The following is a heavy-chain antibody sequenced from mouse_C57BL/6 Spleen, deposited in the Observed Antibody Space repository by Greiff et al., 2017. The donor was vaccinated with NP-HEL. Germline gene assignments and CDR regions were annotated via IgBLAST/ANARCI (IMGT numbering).Heavy chain of an antibody. Sequence: VKLQESGAELARPGASVKLSCKASGYTFTSYGISWVKQRTGQGLEWIGEIYPRSGNTYYNEKFKGKATLTADKSSSTAYMELRSLTSEDSAVYFCAREGITTVVAPPLNYWGQGTTLTVSS. J-gene: IGHJ2*01. CDR2: IYPRSGNT. CDR3: AREGITTVVAPPLNY. V-gene: IGHV1-81*01. CDR1: GYTFTSYG. D-gene: IGHD1-1*01.